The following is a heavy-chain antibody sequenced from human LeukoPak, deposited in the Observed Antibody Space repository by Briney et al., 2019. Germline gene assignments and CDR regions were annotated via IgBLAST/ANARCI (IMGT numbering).Heavy chain of an antibody. V-gene: IGHV3-30*04. CDR3: AKNWNYDY. CDR2: ISYDGSNK. D-gene: IGHD1-7*01. Sequence: PGGSLRLSCAASGFILSDYNMHRVRQAPGKGLEWVAGISYDGSNKYYADSVKGRFTISRDNSKNTLYLQMNSLRAEDTAVYYCAKNWNYDYWGQGTLVTVSS. J-gene: IGHJ4*02. CDR1: GFILSDYN.